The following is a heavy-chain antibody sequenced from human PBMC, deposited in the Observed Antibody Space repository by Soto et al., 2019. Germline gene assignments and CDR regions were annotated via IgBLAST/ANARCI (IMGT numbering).Heavy chain of an antibody. D-gene: IGHD3-16*02. Sequence: PGGSLRLSCAASGFTXSDYYMSWIRQAPGKGLEWVSVIYSGGSTYYADSVKGRFTISRDNSKNTLYLQMNNLRTEDSAVYYCAKASAVITSRFFDYWGHGTLVTVSS. V-gene: IGHV3-66*02. J-gene: IGHJ4*01. CDR2: IYSGGST. CDR1: GFTXSDYY. CDR3: AKASAVITSRFFDY.